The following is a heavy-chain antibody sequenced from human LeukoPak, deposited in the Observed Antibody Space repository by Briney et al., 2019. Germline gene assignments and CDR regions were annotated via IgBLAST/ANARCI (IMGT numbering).Heavy chain of an antibody. Sequence: SSETLSLTCAVYGGSFSGYYWSWIRQPPGKGLEWIGEINHSGSTNYNPSLKSRVTISVDTSKNQFSLKLSSVTAADTAVYYCARGVLWFGELGNWFDPWGQGTLVTVSS. CDR1: GGSFSGYY. CDR2: INHSGST. D-gene: IGHD3-10*01. V-gene: IGHV4-34*01. J-gene: IGHJ5*02. CDR3: ARGVLWFGELGNWFDP.